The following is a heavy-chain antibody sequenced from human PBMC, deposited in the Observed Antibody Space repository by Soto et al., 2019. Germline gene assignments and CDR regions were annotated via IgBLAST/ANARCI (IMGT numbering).Heavy chain of an antibody. D-gene: IGHD3-3*01. CDR1: GGSFSGYY. CDR3: ARVRGWFDP. J-gene: IGHJ5*02. CDR2: IDHSGCT. Sequence: SETLSLTCAVYGGSFSGYYWNWIRQPPGKGLEWIGEIDHSGCTNYNPSLKSRVTISVDTSKNQFSLRLTSVTAADTAVYYCARVRGWFDPWGQGTLVTVSS. V-gene: IGHV4-34*01.